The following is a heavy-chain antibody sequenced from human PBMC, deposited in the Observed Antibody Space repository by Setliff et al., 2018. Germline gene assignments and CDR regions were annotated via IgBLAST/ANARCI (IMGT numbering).Heavy chain of an antibody. V-gene: IGHV4-39*02. CDR2: IYYSGST. CDR3: ARDLGHGGDSDY. J-gene: IGHJ4*02. CDR1: GGSISSSSYY. Sequence: SETLSPTCTVSGGSISSSSYYWGWIRQPPGKGLEWIGSIYYSGSTYYNPSLKRRVTISVGTSKNQFSLKLSSVTAADTAVYYCARDLGHGGDSDYWGQGSLVTVSS. D-gene: IGHD2-21*02.